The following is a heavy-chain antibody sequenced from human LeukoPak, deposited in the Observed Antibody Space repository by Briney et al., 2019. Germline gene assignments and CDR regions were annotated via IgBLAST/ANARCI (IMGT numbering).Heavy chain of an antibody. D-gene: IGHD2-15*01. Sequence: SETLTLTCTVSGCSITSSGFYWGWIRQPPGQGLVWIGNSYYRGSAYYNPSLKSRVTISVDTSKNQFSLKLSSVTAADTAVYYCARQPNIVVVDNWFDPWGQGTLVAVSS. CDR1: GCSITSSGFY. V-gene: IGHV4-39*07. J-gene: IGHJ5*02. CDR2: SYYRGSA. CDR3: ARQPNIVVVDNWFDP.